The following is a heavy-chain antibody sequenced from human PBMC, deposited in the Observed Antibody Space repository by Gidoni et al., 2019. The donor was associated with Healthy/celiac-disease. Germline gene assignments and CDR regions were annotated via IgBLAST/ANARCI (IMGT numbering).Heavy chain of an antibody. Sequence: QVQLVQSGAEVKKPGASVKVSCKASGYTFTSYGISWVRQAPGQGLEWMGWISAYNGNTNYAQKLQGRVTMTTDTSTSTAYMELRSLRSDDTAVYYCARVPAAGSSSDYYYYYGMDVWGQGTTVTVSS. V-gene: IGHV1-18*01. CDR1: GYTFTSYG. CDR3: ARVPAAGSSSDYYYYYGMDV. CDR2: ISAYNGNT. D-gene: IGHD6-6*01. J-gene: IGHJ6*02.